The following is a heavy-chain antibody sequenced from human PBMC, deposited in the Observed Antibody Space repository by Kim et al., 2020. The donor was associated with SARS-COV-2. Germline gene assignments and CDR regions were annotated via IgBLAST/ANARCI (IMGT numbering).Heavy chain of an antibody. Sequence: GYAKQYQGRVTMTRNTARSTAYMELSSLRSEDTAVYYCARATIYYGMDVWGQGTTVTVSS. J-gene: IGHJ6*02. D-gene: IGHD1-26*01. V-gene: IGHV1-8*01. CDR3: ARATIYYGMDV.